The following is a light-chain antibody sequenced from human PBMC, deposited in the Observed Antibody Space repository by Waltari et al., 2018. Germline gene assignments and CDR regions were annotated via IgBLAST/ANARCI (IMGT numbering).Light chain of an antibody. CDR3: CSYAGRYTYV. CDR2: DVS. CDR1: SSDFGNYNY. J-gene: IGLJ1*01. Sequence: QSALTPPRSVSGSPGQSVTISCTGTSSDFGNYNYVSWYQQHPGKAPKFMIFDVSQRPSGVPDRFSGSKSGSTASLTISGLQAEDEADYYCCSYAGRYTYVFGTGTKVTVL. V-gene: IGLV2-11*01.